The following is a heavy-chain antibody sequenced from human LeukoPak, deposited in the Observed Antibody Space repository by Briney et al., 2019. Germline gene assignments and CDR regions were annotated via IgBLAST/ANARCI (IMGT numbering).Heavy chain of an antibody. J-gene: IGHJ3*02. CDR2: IYNSRNT. CDR3: ARRNILTEAEAFDI. CDR1: GGSISSYY. Sequence: SETLSLTCTVSGGSISSYYWTWIRQPPGKGLEWIGYIYNSRNTNYNPSLKSRVTISVGTSENQFSLKLNSVTAADTAVYYCARRNILTEAEAFDIWGQGTMVTVSS. V-gene: IGHV4-59*08. D-gene: IGHD3-9*01.